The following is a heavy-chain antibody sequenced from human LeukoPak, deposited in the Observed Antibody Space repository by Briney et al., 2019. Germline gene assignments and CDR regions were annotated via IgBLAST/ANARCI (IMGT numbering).Heavy chain of an antibody. Sequence: SETLSLTCTVSGGSISSYYWSWIRQPPGKGLEWIGYIYYSGSTNYNPSLKRRVTISVDTSKNQFSLKLSSVTAADTAVYYCARIKGYCSSTSCYSGGYYYGMDVWGQGTTVTVSS. D-gene: IGHD2-2*01. CDR1: GGSISSYY. J-gene: IGHJ6*02. CDR3: ARIKGYCSSTSCYSGGYYYGMDV. V-gene: IGHV4-59*08. CDR2: IYYSGST.